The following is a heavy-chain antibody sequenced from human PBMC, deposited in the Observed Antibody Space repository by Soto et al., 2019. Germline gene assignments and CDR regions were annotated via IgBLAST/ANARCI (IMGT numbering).Heavy chain of an antibody. J-gene: IGHJ3*02. V-gene: IGHV1-18*04. CDR2: ISAYNGNT. Sequence: ASVKVSCKASGYTFTSYGISWVRQAPGQGLEWMGWISAYNGNTNYAQKLQGRVTMTTDTSTSTAYMELRSLRSDDTAVYYCAKNPLGYCSGGSCYGIWGQGTMVTVSS. CDR3: AKNPLGYCSGGSCYGI. D-gene: IGHD2-15*01. CDR1: GYTFTSYG.